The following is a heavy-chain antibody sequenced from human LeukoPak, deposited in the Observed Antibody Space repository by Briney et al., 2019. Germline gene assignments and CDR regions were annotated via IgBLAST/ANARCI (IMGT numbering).Heavy chain of an antibody. V-gene: IGHV4-59*05. CDR1: GGSISSYY. J-gene: IGHJ4*02. CDR2: IYYSKNT. CDR3: VSPRGFSYGYFDY. D-gene: IGHD5-18*01. Sequence: SETLSLTCTVSGGSISSYYWSWIRQPPGKGLEWIGSIYYSKNTYYNPSLKSRVTISADTSKNQFSLTLGSVSATDTAVYYCVSPRGFSYGYFDYWGQGTLVTVSS.